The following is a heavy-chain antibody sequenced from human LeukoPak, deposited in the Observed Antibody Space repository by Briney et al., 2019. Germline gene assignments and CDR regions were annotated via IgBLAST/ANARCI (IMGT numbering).Heavy chain of an antibody. D-gene: IGHD5-18*01. CDR3: ASLGVGYSYGYVLDY. Sequence: SETLFLTCTVSGGSISSYYWSWIRQPPGKGLEWIGYIYYSGSTNYNPSLKSRVTISVDTSKNQFSLKLSSVTAADTAVYYCASLGVGYSYGYVLDYWGQGTLVTVSS. CDR1: GGSISSYY. J-gene: IGHJ4*02. CDR2: IYYSGST. V-gene: IGHV4-59*08.